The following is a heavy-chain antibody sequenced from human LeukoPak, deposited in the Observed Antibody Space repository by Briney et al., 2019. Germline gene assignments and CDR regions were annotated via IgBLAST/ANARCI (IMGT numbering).Heavy chain of an antibody. J-gene: IGHJ4*02. D-gene: IGHD2-21*02. Sequence: SETLSLTCAVYGGSFSGYYWSWIRQPPGKGLEWIGEINHSGSTNYNPSLKSRVTISVDTSKNQFSLKLSSVTAADTAVYYCASPRGCGGDCSSFGYWSQGTLVTVSS. CDR2: INHSGST. V-gene: IGHV4-34*01. CDR3: ASPRGCGGDCSSFGY. CDR1: GGSFSGYY.